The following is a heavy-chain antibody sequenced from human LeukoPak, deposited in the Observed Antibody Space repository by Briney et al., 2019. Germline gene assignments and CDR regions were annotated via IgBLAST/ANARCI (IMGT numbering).Heavy chain of an antibody. CDR2: ISSSSSYI. J-gene: IGHJ3*02. CDR1: GFTLSSYS. Sequence: GGSLRLSCAASGFTLSSYSMNWVRQAPGKGLEWVSSISSSSSYIYYADSVKGRFTISRDNAKNSLYLQMNSLRAEDTAVYYCARSHQGADAFDIWGQGTMVTVSS. V-gene: IGHV3-21*01. D-gene: IGHD1-26*01. CDR3: ARSHQGADAFDI.